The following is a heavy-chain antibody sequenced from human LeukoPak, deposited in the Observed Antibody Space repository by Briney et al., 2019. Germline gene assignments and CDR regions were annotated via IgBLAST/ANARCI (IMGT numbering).Heavy chain of an antibody. CDR3: ARDYGADAFDI. J-gene: IGHJ3*02. CDR2: ISYDGSNK. V-gene: IGHV3-30-3*01. CDR1: GFTFSSYA. Sequence: GRSLRLSCAASGFTFSSYAIHWVRQAPGKGLEWVAVISYDGSNKYYADSVKGRFTISRDNSKNTLYLQMNSLRAEDTAVYYCARDYGADAFDIWGQGTMVTVSS. D-gene: IGHD4-17*01.